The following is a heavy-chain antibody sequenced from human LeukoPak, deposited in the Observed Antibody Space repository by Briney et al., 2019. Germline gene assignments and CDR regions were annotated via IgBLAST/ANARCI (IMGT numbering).Heavy chain of an antibody. CDR2: ISGSGGST. J-gene: IGHJ4*02. CDR1: GFTFSSYA. Sequence: GGSMRLSCAAFGFTFSSYAMSWVRQAPGKGLEWVSAISGSGGSTYYADSVKGRFTISRDNSKNTLYLQMNSLRAEDTAVYYCAKELRYCSSTSCYGPRDYWGQGTLVTVSS. D-gene: IGHD2-2*01. V-gene: IGHV3-23*01. CDR3: AKELRYCSSTSCYGPRDY.